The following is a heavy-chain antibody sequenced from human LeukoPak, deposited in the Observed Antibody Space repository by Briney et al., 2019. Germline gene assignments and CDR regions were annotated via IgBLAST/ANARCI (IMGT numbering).Heavy chain of an antibody. CDR3: AREGDSGYIY. CDR2: IKQDGSEK. Sequence: GGSLRLSWAASGFTFSSYWMSWVRQAPGKGREWVANIKQDGSEKYYVDSVKGRFTISRDNAKNSLYLQMDSLRAEDTAVYYCAREGDSGYIYWGQGTLVTVSS. J-gene: IGHJ4*02. V-gene: IGHV3-7*01. CDR1: GFTFSSYW. D-gene: IGHD5-12*01.